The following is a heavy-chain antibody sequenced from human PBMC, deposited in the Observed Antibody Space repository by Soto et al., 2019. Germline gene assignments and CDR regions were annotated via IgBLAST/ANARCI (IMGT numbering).Heavy chain of an antibody. J-gene: IGHJ5*02. CDR1: GYSFTSLH. D-gene: IGHD3-10*01. CDR3: ARGSPGPVYH. CDR2: IHPHSGDT. V-gene: IGHV1-8*02. Sequence: ASGKVSCKASGYSFTSLHLNWVRQPTGQGHGWIGWIHPHSGDTGFAQRFQGSDTMTRNTSINTAYLELRSLRSQDTAAYYCARGSPGPVYHWGQGTQFTVSS.